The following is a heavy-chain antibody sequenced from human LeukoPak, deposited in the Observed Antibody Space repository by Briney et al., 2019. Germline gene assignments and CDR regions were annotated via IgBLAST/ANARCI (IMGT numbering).Heavy chain of an antibody. CDR2: IRSKAYGGTT. Sequence: PGRSLRLSCAASGFTFSSYAMHWVRQAPGKGLEWVGFIRSKAYGGTTEYAASVKGRFTISRDDSKSIAYLQMNSLKTEDTAVYYCTRAGDSSGYPDYWGQGTLVTVSS. V-gene: IGHV3-49*04. D-gene: IGHD3-22*01. CDR1: GFTFSSYA. CDR3: TRAGDSSGYPDY. J-gene: IGHJ4*02.